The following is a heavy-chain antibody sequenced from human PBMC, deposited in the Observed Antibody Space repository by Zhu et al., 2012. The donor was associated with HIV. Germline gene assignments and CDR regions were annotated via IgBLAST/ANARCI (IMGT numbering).Heavy chain of an antibody. CDR3: ARRDSSGWTGAFDI. J-gene: IGHJ3*02. V-gene: IGHV4-39*01. CDR2: IYYSGST. Sequence: QVQLQESGPGLVKPSETLSLTCTVSGGSISSSSYYWGWIRQPPGKGLEWIGSIYYSGSTYYNPSLKSRVTISVDTSKNQFSLKLSSVTAADTAVYYCARRDSSGWTGAFDIVGPRDKWSPSL. CDR1: GGSISSSSYY. D-gene: IGHD6-19*01.